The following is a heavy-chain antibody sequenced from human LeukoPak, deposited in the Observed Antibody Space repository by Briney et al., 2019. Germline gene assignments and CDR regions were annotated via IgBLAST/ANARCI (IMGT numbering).Heavy chain of an antibody. J-gene: IGHJ1*01. CDR1: GYTLTELS. V-gene: IGHV1-24*01. Sequence: ASVKVSCKVSGYTLTELSMHWVRQAPGKGLEWMGGFDPEDGETIYAQKFQGRVTMTRDTSTSTVYMELSSLRSEDTAVYYCARDGGPVRYCSGGSCYSQDFQHWGQGTLVTVSS. CDR3: ARDGGPVRYCSGGSCYSQDFQH. D-gene: IGHD2-15*01. CDR2: FDPEDGET.